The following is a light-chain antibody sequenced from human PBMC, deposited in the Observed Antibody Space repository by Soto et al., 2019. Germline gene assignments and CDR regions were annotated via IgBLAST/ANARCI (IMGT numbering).Light chain of an antibody. Sequence: EIVMTQSPATLSVSPGERATLSCRASQSVRSNLAWYQQKPGQAPRLLIYGASTRATGIPARFSGSGSGTDFTITTSSLQYEDFAVYYCKQYHISPPDTFGQGTKVEIK. CDR2: GAS. J-gene: IGKJ2*01. CDR1: QSVRSN. CDR3: KQYHISPPDT. V-gene: IGKV3-15*01.